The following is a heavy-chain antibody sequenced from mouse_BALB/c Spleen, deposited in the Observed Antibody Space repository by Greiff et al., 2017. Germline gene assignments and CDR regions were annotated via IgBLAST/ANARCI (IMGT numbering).Heavy chain of an antibody. CDR1: GYTFTDYN. V-gene: IGHV1-37*01. Sequence: VQLQQSGPELVKPGASVKIPCKASGYTFTDYNMDWVKQSHGKSLEWIGRINPYNGDTFYNQKFKGKATLTVDQSSSTAHMELLSLTSEDSAVYYCGRSVIYYYGPLDYWGQGTTLTVSS. CDR3: GRSVIYYYGPLDY. J-gene: IGHJ2*01. CDR2: INPYNGDT. D-gene: IGHD1-1*01.